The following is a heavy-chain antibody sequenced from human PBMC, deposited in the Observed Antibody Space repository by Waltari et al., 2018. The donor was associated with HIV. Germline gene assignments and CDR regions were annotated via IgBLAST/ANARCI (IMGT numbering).Heavy chain of an antibody. CDR2: IYPSDGSS. CDR3: ARRASYYDFWGGFSSPAPFDL. D-gene: IGHD3-3*01. CDR1: GYKFTSFY. Sequence: QVHLQQSGAEVKKPGASVRISCKTSGYKFTSFYIHWVRQGPGQTLEWMGLIYPSDGSSTAGKKFHGRVTISRDTSTNTVFLDLSRLQSEDTAIYYCARRASYYDFWGGFSSPAPFDLWGQGTLVTVST. V-gene: IGHV1-46*01. J-gene: IGHJ4*02.